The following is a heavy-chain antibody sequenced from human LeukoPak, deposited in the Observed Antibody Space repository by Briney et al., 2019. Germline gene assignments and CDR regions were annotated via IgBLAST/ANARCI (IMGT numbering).Heavy chain of an antibody. CDR3: ARSDSSGFDY. Sequence: PSETLSLTCTVSGGSISSYYWSWIRQPPGEGLEWIGYIYYSGSTNYNPSLKSRVTISVDTSKNQFSLKLSSVTAADTAVYYCARSDSSGFDYWGQGTLVTVSS. CDR2: IYYSGST. D-gene: IGHD6-19*01. V-gene: IGHV4-59*01. J-gene: IGHJ4*02. CDR1: GGSISSYY.